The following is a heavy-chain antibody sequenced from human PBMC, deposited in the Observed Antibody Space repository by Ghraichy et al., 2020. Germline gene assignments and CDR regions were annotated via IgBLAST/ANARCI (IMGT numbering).Heavy chain of an antibody. D-gene: IGHD6-13*01. J-gene: IGHJ4*02. Sequence: ETLSLTCTVSGGSISSYYWSWIRQPPGKGLEWIGYIYTSGSTNYNPSLKSRVTISVDTSKNQFSLKLSSVTAADTAVYYCARAAAGTRGYYFDYWGQGTLVTVSS. V-gene: IGHV4-4*09. CDR2: IYTSGST. CDR1: GGSISSYY. CDR3: ARAAAGTRGYYFDY.